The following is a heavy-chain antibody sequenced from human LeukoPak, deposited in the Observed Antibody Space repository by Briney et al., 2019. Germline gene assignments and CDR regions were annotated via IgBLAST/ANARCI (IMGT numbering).Heavy chain of an antibody. CDR3: AKARYCSSTSCPDNWFDP. J-gene: IGHJ5*02. CDR1: GFTFDDYT. V-gene: IGHV3-43*01. D-gene: IGHD2-2*01. CDR2: ISWDGGST. Sequence: GRSLRLSCAASGFTFDDYTMHWVRQAPGKGLEWVSLISWDGGSTYYADSVKGRFTISRDNSKNSLYLQMNSLRTEDTALYYCAKARYCSSTSCPDNWFDPWGQGTLVTVSS.